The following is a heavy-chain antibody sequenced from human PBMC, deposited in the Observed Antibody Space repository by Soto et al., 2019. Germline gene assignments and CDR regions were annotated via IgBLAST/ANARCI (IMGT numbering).Heavy chain of an antibody. CDR3: ARDHPDYGDYGGFFDY. V-gene: IGHV1-18*01. CDR1: GYTFTSYG. CDR2: ISAYNGNT. J-gene: IGHJ4*02. D-gene: IGHD4-17*01. Sequence: QVQLVQSGAELKKPGASVKVSCKASGYTFTSYGISWGRQAPGQGLEGRGWISAYNGNTNYAQKLQGRVTMTTDTSTSTAYMELRSLRSDDTAVYYCARDHPDYGDYGGFFDYWGQGTLVTVSS.